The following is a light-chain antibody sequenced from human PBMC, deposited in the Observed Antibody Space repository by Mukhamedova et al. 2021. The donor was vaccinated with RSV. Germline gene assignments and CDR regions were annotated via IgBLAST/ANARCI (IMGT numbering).Light chain of an antibody. J-gene: IGLJ2*01. CDR1: NIGSKS. V-gene: IGLV3-21*04. CDR2: YDS. CDR3: QVWDSSSDHVV. Sequence: GGNNIGSKSVHWYQQKPGQAPVLVIYYDSDRPSGIPERFSGSNSGNTATLTISRVEAGDEADYYCQVWDSSSDHVVFGGGTKLTV.